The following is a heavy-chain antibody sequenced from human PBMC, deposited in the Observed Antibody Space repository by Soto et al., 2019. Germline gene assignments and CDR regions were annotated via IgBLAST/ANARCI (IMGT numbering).Heavy chain of an antibody. CDR2: ISAYNGNT. D-gene: IGHD2-15*01. J-gene: IGHJ5*02. CDR3: AGYCSGGSCYSDWFVP. V-gene: IGHV1-18*01. CDR1: GCTFTSYG. Sequence: ASVKVSCKASGCTFTSYGISWVRQAPGQGLEWMGWISAYNGNTNYAQKLQGRVTMTTDTSTSTAYMELRSLRSDDTAVYYCAGYCSGGSCYSDWFVPWGQGTLVTVSS.